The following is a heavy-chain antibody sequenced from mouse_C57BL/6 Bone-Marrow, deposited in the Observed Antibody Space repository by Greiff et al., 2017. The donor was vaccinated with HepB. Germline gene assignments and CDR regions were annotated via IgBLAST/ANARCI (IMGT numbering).Heavy chain of an antibody. CDR3: ARGGGSRRGYYFDD. J-gene: IGHJ2*01. D-gene: IGHD1-1*01. Sequence: EVKLMESEGGLVQPGSSMKLSCTASGFTFSDYYMAWVRQVPEKGLEWVANINYDGSSTYYLDTLKSRFIISRDNAKNILYLQMSSLKSEDTATYYCARGGGSRRGYYFDDWGQGTTLTVSS. V-gene: IGHV5-16*01. CDR1: GFTFSDYY. CDR2: INYDGSST.